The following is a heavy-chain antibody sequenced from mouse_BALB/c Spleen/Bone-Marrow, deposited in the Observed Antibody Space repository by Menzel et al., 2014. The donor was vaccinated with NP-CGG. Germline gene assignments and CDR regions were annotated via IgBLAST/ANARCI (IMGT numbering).Heavy chain of an antibody. CDR3: TRDQVRRGYYYAMDY. D-gene: IGHD2-14*01. Sequence: GSELVRPGASVKLSCKASGYTFTSYWMHWVKQRHGQGLEWIGNIYPGSGSTNYDEKFKSKGTLTVDTSSSTAYMHLSSLTSEDSAVYYCTRDQVRRGYYYAMDYWGQGTSVTVSS. J-gene: IGHJ4*01. CDR2: IYPGSGST. CDR1: GYTFTSYW. V-gene: IGHV1S22*01.